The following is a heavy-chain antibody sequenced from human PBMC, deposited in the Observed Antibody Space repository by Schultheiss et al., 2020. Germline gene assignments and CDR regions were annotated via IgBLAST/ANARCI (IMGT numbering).Heavy chain of an antibody. Sequence: GGSLRLSCEASGFPFSSYAMHWVRQAPGEGLEWVAVISFDGSNKYYADSVKGRFTVSRDNSKNTVYLQINSLRAEDTAVYYCANLGKTAIEGVMYMDVWGKGTTVTVSS. CDR3: ANLGKTAIEGVMYMDV. J-gene: IGHJ6*03. D-gene: IGHD3-16*01. V-gene: IGHV3-30*18. CDR2: ISFDGSNK. CDR1: GFPFSSYA.